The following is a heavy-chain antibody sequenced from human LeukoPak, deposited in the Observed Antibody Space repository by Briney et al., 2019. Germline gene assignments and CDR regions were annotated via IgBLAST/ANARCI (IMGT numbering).Heavy chain of an antibody. CDR3: ARGYSSGWTFDY. CDR1: GYTFTSYA. Sequence: ASVKVSCKASGYTFTSYAMHWARQAPGQRLEWMGWINAGNGNTKYSQKFQGRVTITRDTSASTAYMELSSLRSEDTAVYYCARGYSSGWTFDYWGQGTLVTVSS. CDR2: INAGNGNT. D-gene: IGHD6-19*01. J-gene: IGHJ4*02. V-gene: IGHV1-3*01.